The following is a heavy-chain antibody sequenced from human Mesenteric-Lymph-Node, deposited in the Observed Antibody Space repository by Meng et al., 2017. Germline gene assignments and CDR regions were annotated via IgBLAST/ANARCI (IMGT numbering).Heavy chain of an antibody. J-gene: IGHJ3*02. D-gene: IGHD6-19*01. CDR1: GGSISSSSYY. Sequence: SETLSLTCTVSGGSISSSSYYWGWIRQPPGKGLEWIGSIYYSGSTYYNPSLKSRVTISVDTSKNQFSLKLSSVTAADTAVYYCARDKYSSGWFDAFDIWGQGTMVTVSS. CDR3: ARDKYSSGWFDAFDI. V-gene: IGHV4-39*07. CDR2: IYYSGST.